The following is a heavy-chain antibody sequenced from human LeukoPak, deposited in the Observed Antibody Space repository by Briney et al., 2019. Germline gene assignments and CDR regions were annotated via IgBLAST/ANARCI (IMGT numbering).Heavy chain of an antibody. CDR3: TKRGAYGSGRSYFFEF. CDR1: GFTFSTHP. Sequence: RPGGSLRLSCAASGFTFSTHPMSWVRQAPGKGLEWLPTISDTGVDTFYANSVKGRFAISRDNFKNMLYLQMNNLRAEDTAVYYCTKRGAYGSGRSYFFEFWGQGTLVTVSS. D-gene: IGHD2-15*01. V-gene: IGHV3-23*01. CDR2: ISDTGVDT. J-gene: IGHJ4*02.